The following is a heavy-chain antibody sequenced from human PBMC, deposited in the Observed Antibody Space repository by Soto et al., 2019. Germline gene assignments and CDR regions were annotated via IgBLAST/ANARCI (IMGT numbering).Heavy chain of an antibody. V-gene: IGHV1-3*01. Sequence: ASVKVSCKASGYTFTSYAMHWVRQAPGQRLEWMGWINAGNGNTKYSQKFQGRVTITRDTSASTAYMELSSLRSEDTAVYYCAREYYDSSGYYTKWFDPWGQGTLVTVSS. CDR1: GYTFTSYA. CDR3: AREYYDSSGYYTKWFDP. J-gene: IGHJ5*02. CDR2: INAGNGNT. D-gene: IGHD3-22*01.